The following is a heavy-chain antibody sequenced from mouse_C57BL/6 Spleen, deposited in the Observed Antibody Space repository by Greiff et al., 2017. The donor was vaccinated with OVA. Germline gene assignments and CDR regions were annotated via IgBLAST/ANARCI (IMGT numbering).Heavy chain of an antibody. J-gene: IGHJ3*01. CDR2: ISSGGSYT. CDR3: ARQGSNYGFAY. V-gene: IGHV5-6*01. D-gene: IGHD2-5*01. CDR1: GFTFSSYG. Sequence: EVHLVESGGDLVKPGGSLKLSCAASGFTFSSYGMSWVRQTSDKRLEWVATISSGGSYTYYPDSVKGRFTISRDNAKNTLYLQMSSLKSEDTAMYYCARQGSNYGFAYWGQGTLVTVSA.